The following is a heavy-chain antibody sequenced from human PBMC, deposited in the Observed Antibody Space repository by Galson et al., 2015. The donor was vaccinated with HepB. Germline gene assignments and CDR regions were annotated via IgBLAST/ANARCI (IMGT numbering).Heavy chain of an antibody. J-gene: IGHJ4*02. CDR2: IIPILGIA. CDR1: GGTFSSYA. D-gene: IGHD4-17*01. Sequence: SVKVSCKAPGGTFSSYAISWVRQAPGQGLEWMGRIIPILGIANYAQKFQGRATITADKSTSTAYMELSSLRSEDTAVYYCILTYGDYRVFDYYFDYWGQGTLVTVSS. CDR3: ILTYGDYRVFDYYFDY. V-gene: IGHV1-69*04.